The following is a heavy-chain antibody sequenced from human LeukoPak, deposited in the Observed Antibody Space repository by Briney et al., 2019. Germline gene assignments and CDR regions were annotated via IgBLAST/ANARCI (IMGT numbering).Heavy chain of an antibody. V-gene: IGHV3-23*01. CDR1: GFTFSSYA. J-gene: IGHJ4*02. D-gene: IGHD6-19*01. Sequence: GGSLRLSCAASGFTFSSYAMSWVRQAPGKGLEWVSAISGSGGSTYYADSVKGRFTISRDNSKNTLYLQMNSLRAEDTAVYYCAKDLGDSSGWEIDHWGQGTLVTVSS. CDR2: ISGSGGST. CDR3: AKDLGDSSGWEIDH.